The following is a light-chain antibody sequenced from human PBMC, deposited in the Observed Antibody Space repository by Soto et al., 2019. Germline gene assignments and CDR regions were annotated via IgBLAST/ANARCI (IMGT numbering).Light chain of an antibody. CDR3: SSYTTTPRL. V-gene: IGLV2-14*01. J-gene: IGLJ3*02. Sequence: QSVLTQPASVSGSPGQSITISCTGTSSDIGSNNYVSWFQQRPGKAPTLIIYEVSNRPSGVSTHFSGSKSGNTASLTISGLLPEHESEYYCSSYTTTPRLFVGGTKVTVL. CDR1: SSDIGSNNY. CDR2: EVS.